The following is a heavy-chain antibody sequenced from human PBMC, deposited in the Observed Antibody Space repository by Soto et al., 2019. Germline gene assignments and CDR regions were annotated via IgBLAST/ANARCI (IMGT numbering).Heavy chain of an antibody. V-gene: IGHV1-69*06. Sequence: QVQLVQSGAEVKKPGSSVKVSCKASGGGTFSSYTINWVRQAPGQGLEWMGGIIPIFGTPNYAQKFQGRVTITADKFTSTVYMELSSLRSEDTAVYFCARADNEYNGEFDPWGQGTLVTVTS. J-gene: IGHJ5*02. CDR1: GGGTFSSYT. D-gene: IGHD1-20*01. CDR3: ARADNEYNGEFDP. CDR2: IIPIFGTP.